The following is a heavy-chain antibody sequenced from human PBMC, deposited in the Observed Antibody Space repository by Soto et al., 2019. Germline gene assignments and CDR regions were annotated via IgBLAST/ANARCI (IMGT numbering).Heavy chain of an antibody. CDR2: IYYSGST. CDR1: GGSISSSSYY. V-gene: IGHV4-39*01. J-gene: IGHJ5*02. CDR3: ARRLYYYDSSGYYVIWFDP. Sequence: QLQLQESGPGLVKPSETLSLTCTVSGGSISSSSYYWGWIRQPPGKGLEWIGSIYYSGSTYYNPSLKSRVTISVDTSKNQFSLKLSSVTAADTAVYYCARRLYYYDSSGYYVIWFDPWGQGTLVTVSS. D-gene: IGHD3-22*01.